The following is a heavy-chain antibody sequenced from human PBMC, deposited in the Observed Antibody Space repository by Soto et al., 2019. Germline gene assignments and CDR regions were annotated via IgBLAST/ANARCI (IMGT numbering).Heavy chain of an antibody. Sequence: QVQLVQSGAEVRKPGSSVKVSCKASGGSFNNDAISWVRQVLGQRLEWMGGIIPLFGAPNYAPDFQGRVSITADESTTTVYMELSSLTSEDTAMYFCAKARGESPMVQADFFDYWGQGTLVSVAS. CDR2: IIPLFGAP. J-gene: IGHJ4*02. D-gene: IGHD2-2*01. CDR3: AKARGESPMVQADFFDY. V-gene: IGHV1-69*01. CDR1: GGSFNNDA.